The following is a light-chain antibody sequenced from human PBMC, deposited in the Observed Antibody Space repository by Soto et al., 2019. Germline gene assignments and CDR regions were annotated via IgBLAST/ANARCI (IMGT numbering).Light chain of an antibody. J-gene: IGLJ3*02. Sequence: QSVLTQPPSVSGAPGQRVTISCTGGSSNIGAGYDVQWYQQFPGIAPTLLIYDTTTRPSGVPDRFSASKSGISASLAITGLQADDEADYYCQSYDRSLSGSVFGGGTKVTVL. V-gene: IGLV1-40*01. CDR3: QSYDRSLSGSV. CDR2: DTT. CDR1: SSNIGAGYD.